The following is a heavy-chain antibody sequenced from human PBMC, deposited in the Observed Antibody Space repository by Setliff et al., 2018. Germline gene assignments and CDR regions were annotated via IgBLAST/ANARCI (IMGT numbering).Heavy chain of an antibody. D-gene: IGHD3-22*01. J-gene: IGHJ5*02. CDR1: GGSISSGSYY. V-gene: IGHV4-61*02. CDR2: IYTSGST. Sequence: SETLSLTCTVSGGSISSGSYYWSWIRQPAGKGLEWIGRIYTSGSTNYNPSLKSRVTISVDTSKNQFSLKLSSVTAADTAVYYCARGGYWFAPNWFDPWGQGTLVTVSS. CDR3: ARGGYWFAPNWFDP.